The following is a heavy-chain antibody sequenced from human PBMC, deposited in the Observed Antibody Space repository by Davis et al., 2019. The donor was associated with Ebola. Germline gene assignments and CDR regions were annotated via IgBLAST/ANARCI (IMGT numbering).Heavy chain of an antibody. CDR3: ARLGYYYGSGTYWYFDL. J-gene: IGHJ2*01. CDR2: IYYSGST. D-gene: IGHD3-10*01. Sequence: SETLSLTCTVSGGSISSYYWSWIRQPPGKGLEWIGYIYYSGSTNYNPSLRSRVTISVDTSKNQISLKLTSVTAADTAVYYCARLGYYYGSGTYWYFDLWGRGTRVTVSS. V-gene: IGHV4-59*08. CDR1: GGSISSYY.